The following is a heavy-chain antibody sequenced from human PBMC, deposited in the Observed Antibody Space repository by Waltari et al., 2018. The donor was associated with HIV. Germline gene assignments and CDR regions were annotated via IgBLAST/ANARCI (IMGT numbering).Heavy chain of an antibody. J-gene: IGHJ4*02. CDR3: AKDRFTVGNRDFDY. Sequence: EVKLSESGGGLVQPGGSLRLSCAASGFTFADFALNWVRQAPGKGLEWVSGISGGSSSAMYYADSVKGRFAISRDNSKNKLYLVMDSLRADDTAVYYCAKDRFTVGNRDFDYWGKGTLVTVSS. V-gene: IGHV3-23*01. D-gene: IGHD1-26*01. CDR2: ISGGSSSA. CDR1: GFTFADFA.